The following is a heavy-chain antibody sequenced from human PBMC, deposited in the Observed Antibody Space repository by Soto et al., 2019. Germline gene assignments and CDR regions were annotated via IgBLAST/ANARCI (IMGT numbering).Heavy chain of an antibody. CDR3: VHVYGGYDNFDY. D-gene: IGHD5-12*01. J-gene: IGHJ4*02. CDR2: IYWDDDK. V-gene: IGHV2-5*02. Sequence: QITLKESGPTLVKPTQTLTLTCTFSGFSLSTSGVGVGWIRQPPGKALEWLALIYWDDDKRYSPSLKSRLTITNDTSKNQVVLTMTNIDPVDIATYYCVHVYGGYDNFDYWGQGTLVTVSS. CDR1: GFSLSTSGVG.